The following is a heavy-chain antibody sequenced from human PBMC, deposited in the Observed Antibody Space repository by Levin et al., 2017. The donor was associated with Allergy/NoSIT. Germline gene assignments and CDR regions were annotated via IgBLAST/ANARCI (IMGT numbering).Heavy chain of an antibody. D-gene: IGHD6-13*01. CDR2: IYSGGST. Sequence: PGGSLRLSCAASGFTVSSNYMSWVRQAPGKGLEWVSVIYSGGSTYYADSVKGRFTISRDNSKNTLYLQMNSLRAEDTAVYYCARDSVYSSSWVEGHPPEFYFDYWGQGTLVTVSS. J-gene: IGHJ4*02. CDR3: ARDSVYSSSWVEGHPPEFYFDY. CDR1: GFTVSSNY. V-gene: IGHV3-66*01.